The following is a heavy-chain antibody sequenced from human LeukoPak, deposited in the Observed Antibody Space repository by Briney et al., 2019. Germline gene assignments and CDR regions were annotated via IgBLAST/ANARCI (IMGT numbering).Heavy chain of an antibody. D-gene: IGHD6-19*01. J-gene: IGHJ4*02. CDR2: IYYSGST. Sequence: SETLSLTCTVSGGSISSYYWSWIRQPPGKGLEWIGYIYYSGSTNYNPSLKSRVTISVDTSKNQFSLKLSSVTAADTAVYYCASGEIAVAVPFDYWGQGTLVTVSS. V-gene: IGHV4-59*01. CDR3: ASGEIAVAVPFDY. CDR1: GGSISSYY.